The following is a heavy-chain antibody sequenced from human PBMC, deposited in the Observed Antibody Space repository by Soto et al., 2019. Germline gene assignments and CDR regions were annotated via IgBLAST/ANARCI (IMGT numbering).Heavy chain of an antibody. CDR2: IIPIFGTA. CDR3: ARDLTTVVPAPREYWYFDL. D-gene: IGHD4-17*01. CDR1: GGTFSSYA. Sequence: QVQLVQSGAEVKKPGSSVKVSCKASGGTFSSYAISWVRQAPGQGLEWMGGIIPIFGTANYAQKFQGRVTITADESNSTAYMELSSLRSEHTAVYYCARDLTTVVPAPREYWYFDLWGRGTLVTVSS. J-gene: IGHJ2*01. V-gene: IGHV1-69*12.